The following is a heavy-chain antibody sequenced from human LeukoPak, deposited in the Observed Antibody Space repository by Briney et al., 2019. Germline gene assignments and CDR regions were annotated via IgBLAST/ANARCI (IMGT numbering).Heavy chain of an antibody. Sequence: SETLSLTCTVSGGSISSYYWSWIRQPPGKGLEWIGYIYYSGSTNYNPSLKSRVTISVDTSKNQFSLKLSSVTAADTAVYYCARINQRGYYFDYWGQGTLVTVSS. J-gene: IGHJ4*02. CDR2: IYYSGST. V-gene: IGHV4-59*01. CDR3: ARINQRGYYFDY. CDR1: GGSISSYY. D-gene: IGHD6-25*01.